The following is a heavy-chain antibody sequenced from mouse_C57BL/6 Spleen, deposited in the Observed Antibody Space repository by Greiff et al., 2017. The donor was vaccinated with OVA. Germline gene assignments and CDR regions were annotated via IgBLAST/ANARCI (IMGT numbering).Heavy chain of an antibody. CDR3: ARVSYYFDY. CDR2: ISSGSSTI. J-gene: IGHJ2*01. Sequence: EVHLVESGGGLVKPGGSLKLSCAASGFTFSDYGMHWVRQAPEKGLEWVAYISSGSSTIYYADTVKGRFTISRDNAKNTLFLQMTSLRSEDTAMYYCARVSYYFDYWGQGTTLTVSS. V-gene: IGHV5-17*01. CDR1: GFTFSDYG. D-gene: IGHD6-2*01.